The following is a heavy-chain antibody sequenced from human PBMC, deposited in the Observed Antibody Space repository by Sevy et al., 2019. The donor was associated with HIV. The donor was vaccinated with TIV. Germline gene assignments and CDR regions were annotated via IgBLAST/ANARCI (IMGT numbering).Heavy chain of an antibody. CDR1: GFTFNIYA. CDR3: AKQPSSFED. J-gene: IGHJ4*02. CDR2: ISGNGVNT. V-gene: IGHV3-23*01. Sequence: GGSLRLSCAASGFTFNIYATSWVRQAPGKGLEWVSAISGNGVNTKSADSVKGRFTISRDNSKNTLYLHMDNLRAEDTAIYYCAKQPSSFEDWGQGTLVTVSS.